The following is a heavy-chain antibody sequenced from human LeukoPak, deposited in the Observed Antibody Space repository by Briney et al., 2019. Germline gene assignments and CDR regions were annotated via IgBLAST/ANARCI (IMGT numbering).Heavy chain of an antibody. V-gene: IGHV4-31*03. CDR2: IYYSGST. CDR3: ARNSGYDYVDY. CDR1: GGSITGYY. D-gene: IGHD5-12*01. J-gene: IGHJ4*02. Sequence: SETLSLTCTVSGGSITGYYWTWIRQHPGKGLEWIGYIYYSGSTYYNPSLKSRVTISVDTSKNQFSLKLSSVTAADTAVYYCARNSGYDYVDYWGQGTLVTVSS.